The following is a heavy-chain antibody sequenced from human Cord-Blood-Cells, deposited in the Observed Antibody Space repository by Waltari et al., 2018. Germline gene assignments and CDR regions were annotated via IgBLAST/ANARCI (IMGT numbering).Heavy chain of an antibody. CDR1: GGPFGGYY. J-gene: IGHJ3*02. V-gene: IGHV4-34*01. CDR3: ARGGGRRSGWYLRDEAFDI. CDR2: INHSGST. D-gene: IGHD6-19*01. Sequence: QVQLQQWGAGLLKPSETLSLTCAVYGGPFGGYYWSWFRQPQGQGLEWIGEINHSGSTNYNPSLKSRVTISVDTSKNQFSLKLSSVTAADTAVYYCARGGGRRSGWYLRDEAFDIWGQGTMVTVSS.